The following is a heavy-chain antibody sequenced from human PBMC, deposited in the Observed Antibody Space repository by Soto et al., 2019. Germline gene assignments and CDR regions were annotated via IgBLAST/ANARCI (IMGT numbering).Heavy chain of an antibody. J-gene: IGHJ3*02. V-gene: IGHV4-34*01. Sequence: SETLSLTCAVYGGSFSGYYWSWIRQPPGKGLEWLGEINHSGTTNYSPSLKSRVTISIDTSNNQFSLRLSSVTAADTAVYYCARDVLRFSEGLSKDEDAFDMWGQGTMVTVSS. CDR1: GGSFSGYY. CDR2: INHSGTT. CDR3: ARDVLRFSEGLSKDEDAFDM. D-gene: IGHD3-3*01.